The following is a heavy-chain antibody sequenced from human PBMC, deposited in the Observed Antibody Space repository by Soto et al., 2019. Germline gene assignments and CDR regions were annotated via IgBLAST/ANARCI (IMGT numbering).Heavy chain of an antibody. V-gene: IGHV4-39*01. CDR3: ARQRPTDGRWEFANYYGMDV. Sequence: SETLSLTCTVSGISVSTSDYYWGWVRQPPGKGLEWIGEIIHSESTKYNPSLKSRVTISVDTSKNQFSLKLSSVTAADTAVYYCARQRPTDGRWEFANYYGMDVWGQGTPVTVSS. CDR1: GISVSTSDYY. D-gene: IGHD1-26*01. J-gene: IGHJ6*02. CDR2: IIHSEST.